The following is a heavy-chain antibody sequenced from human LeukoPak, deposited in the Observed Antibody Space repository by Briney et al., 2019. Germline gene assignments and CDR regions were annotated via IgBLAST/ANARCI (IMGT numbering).Heavy chain of an antibody. Sequence: QPGGSLRLSCAASGFTFDDYAMHWVRQAPGKGLEWVSGISWNSGSIGYADSVKGRFTISRDNAKNSLYLQMNSLRAEDTALYYCARSPIIVVVRAAMMGGNYFDYWGQGTLVTVSS. CDR1: GFTFDDYA. CDR2: ISWNSGSI. D-gene: IGHD2-2*01. V-gene: IGHV3-9*01. J-gene: IGHJ4*02. CDR3: ARSPIIVVVRAAMMGGNYFDY.